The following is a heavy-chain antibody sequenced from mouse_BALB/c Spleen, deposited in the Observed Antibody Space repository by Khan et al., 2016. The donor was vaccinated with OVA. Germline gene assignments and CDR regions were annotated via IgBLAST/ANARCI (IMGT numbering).Heavy chain of an antibody. CDR1: GDSITSGY. CDR3: ARSTYRYAFAY. J-gene: IGHJ3*01. Sequence: EVQLQESGPSLVKPSQTLSLTCSVTGDSITSGYWSWIRKFPGNKLEYMGYMIYTGYTDYNPSLISRIAITRQTSKNQYYLQLNSVTAEDTATYYCARSTYRYAFAYWGQGTLVTVSA. D-gene: IGHD2-14*01. V-gene: IGHV3-8*02. CDR2: MIYTGYT.